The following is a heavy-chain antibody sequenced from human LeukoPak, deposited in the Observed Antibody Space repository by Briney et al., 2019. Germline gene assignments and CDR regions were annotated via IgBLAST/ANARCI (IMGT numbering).Heavy chain of an antibody. V-gene: IGHV4-4*07. Sequence: SETLSLTGTVSGGSISSYYWGWIRQPAGKGLEWIGRISISGSTNYNPSLKIRVTMSEDTSKHQFSLKRSADTAADTSVYYRSRDRVYGVQDYWGQGTLVTVSS. D-gene: IGHD5/OR15-5a*01. CDR2: ISISGST. J-gene: IGHJ4*02. CDR3: SRDRVYGVQDY. CDR1: GGSISSYY.